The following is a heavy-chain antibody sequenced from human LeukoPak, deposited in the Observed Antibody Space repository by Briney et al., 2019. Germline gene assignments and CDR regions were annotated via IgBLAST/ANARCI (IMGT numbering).Heavy chain of an antibody. CDR3: ARATPGGLHGYSFDY. CDR1: GYTFKNYD. Sequence: ASVKVSCKASGYTFKNYDINWVRQATGQGREWMGWMNPNSGNTGFAQKVQDRVSMTRDTSINTAYMELTSLRSGDTAVYYCARATPGGLHGYSFDYWGQGTVVTVYS. D-gene: IGHD5-24*01. CDR2: MNPNSGNT. J-gene: IGHJ4*02. V-gene: IGHV1-8*02.